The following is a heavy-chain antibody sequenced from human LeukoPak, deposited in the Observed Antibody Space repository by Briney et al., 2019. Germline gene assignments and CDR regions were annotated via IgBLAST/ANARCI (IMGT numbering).Heavy chain of an antibody. CDR1: GYTFTAYY. J-gene: IGHJ4*02. Sequence: ASVKVSFKASGYTFTAYYIHWVRQAPGQGLEWMGWINPNSGGTNYAQKFQGRVTMTRDTSISTAYMELSRLRSDDTAVYYCARDWDIAVAFFDCWGQGTLVTVSS. CDR2: INPNSGGT. CDR3: ARDWDIAVAFFDC. D-gene: IGHD6-19*01. V-gene: IGHV1-2*02.